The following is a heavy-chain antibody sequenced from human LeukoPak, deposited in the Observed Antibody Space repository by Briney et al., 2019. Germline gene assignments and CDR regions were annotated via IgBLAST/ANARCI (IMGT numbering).Heavy chain of an antibody. CDR1: GGSFSGYY. CDR3: ASSYCSSTSCYFTFGP. J-gene: IGHJ5*02. D-gene: IGHD2-2*01. Sequence: TTSETLSLTCAVYGGSFSGYYWSWIRQPPGKGLEWIGEINHSGSTNYNPSLKSRVTISVDTSKNQFSLKLSSVTAADTAVYYCASSYCSSTSCYFTFGPWGQGTLVTVSS. CDR2: INHSGST. V-gene: IGHV4-34*01.